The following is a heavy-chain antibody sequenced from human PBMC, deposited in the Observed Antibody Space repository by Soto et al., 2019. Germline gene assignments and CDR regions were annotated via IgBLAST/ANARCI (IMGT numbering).Heavy chain of an antibody. J-gene: IGHJ4*02. CDR2: ITDTGGDA. D-gene: IGHD3-10*01. V-gene: IGHV3-23*01. CDR1: GMTFGSRA. CDR3: ARGSKESYPGRRIFDL. Sequence: GGALGVWCLASGMTFGSRAMSWVRQAPGEGLEWVSTITDTGGDAKYADSVRGRFAISRDNSKNTLYLQMSSLRVEDSAIYYCARGSKESYPGRRIFDLWGGGTLVTVSS.